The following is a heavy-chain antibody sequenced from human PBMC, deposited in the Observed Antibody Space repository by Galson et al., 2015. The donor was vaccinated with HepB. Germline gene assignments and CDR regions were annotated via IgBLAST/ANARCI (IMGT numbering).Heavy chain of an antibody. Sequence: ETLSLTCTVSGGSISSYYWSWIRQPPGKGLELIGYIYYSGSTNYNPSVKSRVTISVDTSKNQFSLKLSSVTAADTAVYYCARVYGSGSLFLDYWGQGTLVTVSS. CDR1: GGSISSYY. J-gene: IGHJ4*02. CDR2: IYYSGST. CDR3: ARVYGSGSLFLDY. V-gene: IGHV4-59*01. D-gene: IGHD3-10*01.